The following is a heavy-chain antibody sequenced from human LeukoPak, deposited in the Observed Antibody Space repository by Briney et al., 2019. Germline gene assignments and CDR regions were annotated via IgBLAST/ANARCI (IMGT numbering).Heavy chain of an antibody. CDR1: RFTFTSYS. V-gene: IGHV3-21*01. CDR2: ISSSSTYI. J-gene: IGHJ3*02. Sequence: PGGSLRLSCAASRFTFTSYSMNWVRQAPGKGLEWVSSISSSSTYIYYADSVKGRFTISRGNAKNSLYLQMNSLRAEDTAVYYCAREENAFDIWGQGTMVTVSS. CDR3: AREENAFDI.